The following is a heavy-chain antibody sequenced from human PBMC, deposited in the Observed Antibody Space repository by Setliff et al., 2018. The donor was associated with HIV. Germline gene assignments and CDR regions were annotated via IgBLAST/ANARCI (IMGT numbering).Heavy chain of an antibody. CDR1: GYSFTGYY. D-gene: IGHD4-17*01. V-gene: IGHV1-2*02. Sequence: ASVKVSCKASGYSFTGYYMHWVRQAPGQGLEWMGWINPNSGGTQYAQKFQGRVTMTRDTSISTGSMDLSRLRSDDTAVYYCARRVPPIPSGDLDYWGQGTLVTVSS. CDR3: ARRVPPIPSGDLDY. CDR2: INPNSGGT. J-gene: IGHJ4*02.